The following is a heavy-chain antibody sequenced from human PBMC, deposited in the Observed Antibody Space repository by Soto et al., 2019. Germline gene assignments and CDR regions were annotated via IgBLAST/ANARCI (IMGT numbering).Heavy chain of an antibody. V-gene: IGHV4-59*01. Sequence: SETLSLTCTVSGGSISSYYWSWIRQPPGKGLEWIGYIYYSGSTNYNPSLKSRVTISVDTSKNQFSLKLSSVTADDTAVYYCARDQPFDRTYYYGFDVWGQGTTVTVSS. CDR2: IYYSGST. J-gene: IGHJ6*02. CDR3: ARDQPFDRTYYYGFDV. CDR1: GGSISSYY.